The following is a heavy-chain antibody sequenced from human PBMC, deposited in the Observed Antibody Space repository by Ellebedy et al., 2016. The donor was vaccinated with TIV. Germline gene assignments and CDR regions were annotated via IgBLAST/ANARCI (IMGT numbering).Heavy chain of an antibody. CDR3: ARGSSMVREAA. J-gene: IGHJ4*02. Sequence: GESLKISCAASGFTVSSNFMTWVRQAPGKGLQWVSVIYSGGSTYYADSVKGRFTISRENSKNTLYLQMNSLRAEDTGVYYCARGSSMVREAAWGQGTLVTVSS. CDR2: IYSGGST. CDR1: GFTVSSNF. D-gene: IGHD3-10*01. V-gene: IGHV3-66*01.